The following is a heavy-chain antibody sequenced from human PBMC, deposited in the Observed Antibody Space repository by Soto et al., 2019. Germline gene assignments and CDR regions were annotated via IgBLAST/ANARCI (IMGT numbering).Heavy chain of an antibody. CDR2: ISAYNGNT. CDR3: ARDRVGLGYCSGGGCYDLATY. J-gene: IGHJ4*02. Sequence: GASVKVSCTASGYTFTSYGISWVRQAPGQGLEWMGWISAYNGNTNYAQKLQGRVTMTTDTSTSTAYMELRSLRSDDTAVYYCARDRVGLGYCSGGGCYDLATYWGQGTLVTVSS. D-gene: IGHD2-15*01. CDR1: GYTFTSYG. V-gene: IGHV1-18*01.